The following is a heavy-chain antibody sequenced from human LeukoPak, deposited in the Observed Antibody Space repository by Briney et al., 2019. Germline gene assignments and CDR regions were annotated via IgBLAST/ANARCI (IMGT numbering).Heavy chain of an antibody. CDR1: GYTFTSYY. V-gene: IGHV1-46*01. D-gene: IGHD6-19*01. CDR3: ARDSGWRLSFDY. J-gene: IGHJ4*02. Sequence: ASVKVSCKASGYTFTSYYMHWVRQAPGQGLEWMGIINPSGGSTSYAQKFQGRVTMTRDTPTSTVYMELSSLRSEDTAVYYCARDSGWRLSFDYWGQGTLVTVSS. CDR2: INPSGGST.